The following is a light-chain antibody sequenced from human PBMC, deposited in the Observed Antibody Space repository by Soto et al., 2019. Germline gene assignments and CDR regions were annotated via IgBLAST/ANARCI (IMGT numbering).Light chain of an antibody. Sequence: DIQVPQSPSSLSASGGDRVNITCRASQSVSSYLSWFQQKPGNAPKLLLKAASSLQSGVPSRFSGSGSGTDFTLTISSLHPEDFATYYCQQSYSTPLTFGGGTKVDI. CDR3: QQSYSTPLT. V-gene: IGKV1-39*01. CDR1: QSVSSY. J-gene: IGKJ4*01. CDR2: AAS.